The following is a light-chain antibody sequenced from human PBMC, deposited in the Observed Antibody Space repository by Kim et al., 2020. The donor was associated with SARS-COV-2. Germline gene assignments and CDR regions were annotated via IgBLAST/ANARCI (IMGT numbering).Light chain of an antibody. CDR3: QVWDSSTVV. J-gene: IGLJ3*02. V-gene: IGLV3-9*01. Sequence: VALGQTARITCGGNNIGSKSVHWYQQKPGQAPVLVIYRDSNRPSGIPERFSGSNSGNTATLTISRAQAGDEADYYCQVWDSSTVVFGGGTQLTVL. CDR2: RDS. CDR1: NIGSKS.